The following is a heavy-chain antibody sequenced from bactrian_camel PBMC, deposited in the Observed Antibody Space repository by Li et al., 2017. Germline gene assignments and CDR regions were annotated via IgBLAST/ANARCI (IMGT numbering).Heavy chain of an antibody. CDR1: GYTDSGNC. J-gene: IGHJ4*01. D-gene: IGHD6*01. Sequence: DVQLVESGGGSVQAGGSLKLSCTTLGYTDSGNCIGWFRQAPGKGREALVRLYTGADQTYYADSVKGRFTISRDKAKNTVYLQMNSLKPEDTAMYYCAAASPGSWYCAADEFNYWGQGTQVTVS. CDR3: AAASPGSWYCAADEFNY. CDR2: LYTGADQT. V-gene: IGHV3S31*01.